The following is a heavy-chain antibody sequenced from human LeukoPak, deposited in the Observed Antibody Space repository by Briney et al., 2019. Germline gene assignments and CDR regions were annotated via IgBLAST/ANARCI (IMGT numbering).Heavy chain of an antibody. Sequence: ASVKVSCKASGYTFTSYYMHWVRQAPGQGLEWMGIINPSGGSTSYAQKFQGRVTMTRDTSTSTVYMELSSLRSEDTAVYYCARDGYGYRSSWSPDYWGQGTLVTVPS. CDR3: ARDGYGYRSSWSPDY. V-gene: IGHV1-46*01. D-gene: IGHD6-13*01. CDR1: GYTFTSYY. CDR2: INPSGGST. J-gene: IGHJ4*02.